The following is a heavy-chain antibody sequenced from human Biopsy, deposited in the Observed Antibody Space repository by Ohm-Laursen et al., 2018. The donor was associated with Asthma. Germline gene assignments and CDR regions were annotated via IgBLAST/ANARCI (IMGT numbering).Heavy chain of an antibody. Sequence: SDTLSLTCRVSGGYTGSSDHHWAWIRQAPGKGLEWIGFVFWSGSTHYSRSLERRVSISIDTATNEFSMKLWSVTPAGTAAYFCARVVSYGDIYFGIDVWGPGNTVVVS. CDR2: VFWSGST. V-gene: IGHV4-30-4*02. J-gene: IGHJ6*02. D-gene: IGHD4-17*01. CDR1: GGYTGSSDHH. CDR3: ARVVSYGDIYFGIDV.